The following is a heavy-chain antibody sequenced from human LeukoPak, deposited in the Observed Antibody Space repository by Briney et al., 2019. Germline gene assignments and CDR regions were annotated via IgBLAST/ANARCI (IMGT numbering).Heavy chain of an antibody. CDR3: ARGARGNNVVFDY. Sequence: SGTLSLTCTVSGSSISGYYWSWIRQPPGKGLEWIGYLFYSGSIDYTTSLTSRLSLPFHTTMNEFSLKLNSVTAADTSVYYCARGARGNNVVFDYWGQGTLVTVSS. D-gene: IGHD1/OR15-1a*01. CDR2: LFYSGSI. J-gene: IGHJ4*02. V-gene: IGHV4-59*01. CDR1: GSSISGYY.